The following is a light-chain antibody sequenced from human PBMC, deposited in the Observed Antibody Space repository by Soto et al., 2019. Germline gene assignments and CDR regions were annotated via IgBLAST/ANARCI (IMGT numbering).Light chain of an antibody. CDR1: TSDVGGYDY. J-gene: IGLJ1*01. Sequence: QSALTQPASVSGSPGQSIAISCTGTTSDVGGYDYVSWYQQHPGKVPKLLIHEVSNRRSGVSNRFSGSKSGNTASLTISGLQAEDEADYYCLSKTSTISYVFGTGTKVTVL. CDR3: LSKTSTISYV. V-gene: IGLV2-14*01. CDR2: EVS.